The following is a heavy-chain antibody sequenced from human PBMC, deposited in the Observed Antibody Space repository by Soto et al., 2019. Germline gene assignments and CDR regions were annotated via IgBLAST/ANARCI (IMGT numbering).Heavy chain of an antibody. Sequence: QVQLVQSGAEVKKPGSSVTVSCKASGGTFGNSAISWVRQAPGQGLEWMGGIMPNFPTPDYAQKIQGRVTITADESNSTAYMELTSLRSEDTAVYYGARDKDRQQVGGTYYYGMDVWGQGTTVTV. CDR3: ARDKDRQQVGGTYYYGMDV. D-gene: IGHD1-26*01. J-gene: IGHJ6*02. CDR1: GGTFGNSA. CDR2: IMPNFPTP. V-gene: IGHV1-69*12.